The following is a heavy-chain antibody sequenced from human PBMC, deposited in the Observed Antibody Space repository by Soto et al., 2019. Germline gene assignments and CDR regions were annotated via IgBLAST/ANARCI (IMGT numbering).Heavy chain of an antibody. CDR2: IIPIFGTA. CDR3: ARLIVVVVAARVHYYYGMDV. D-gene: IGHD2-15*01. CDR1: GYTFTGYY. J-gene: IGHJ6*02. V-gene: IGHV1-69*13. Sequence: SVKVSCKASGYTFTGYYMHWVRQAPGQGLEWMGGIIPIFGTANYAQKFQGRVTITADESTSTAYMELSSLRSEDTAMYYCARLIVVVVAARVHYYYGMDVWGQGTTVTVSS.